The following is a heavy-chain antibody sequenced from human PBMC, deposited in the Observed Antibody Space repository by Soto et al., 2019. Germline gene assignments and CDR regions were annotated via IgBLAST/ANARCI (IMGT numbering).Heavy chain of an antibody. V-gene: IGHV4-34*01. Sequence: PSETLSLTCAVYGGSFSGYYWSWIRQPPGKGLEWIGEINHSGSTNYNPSLKSRVTISVDTSKNQFSLKLSSVTAADTAVYYCARVPYGGSWYKWGFDYWGQGTLVTSPQ. CDR3: ARVPYGGSWYKWGFDY. J-gene: IGHJ4*02. CDR2: INHSGST. CDR1: GGSFSGYY. D-gene: IGHD6-13*01.